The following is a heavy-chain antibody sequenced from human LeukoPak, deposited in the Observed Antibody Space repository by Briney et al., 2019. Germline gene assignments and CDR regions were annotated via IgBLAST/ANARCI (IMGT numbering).Heavy chain of an antibody. Sequence: EASVKVSFKASGYTFTNYAMNWVRQAPGQGLEWMGWINTNTGNPTYAQGFTGRFVFSLDTSVSTAYLQISSLKAEDTAVYYCTRDHCSGGTCYLFDPWGQGTLVTVSS. D-gene: IGHD2-15*01. CDR1: GYTFTNYA. CDR2: INTNTGNP. CDR3: TRDHCSGGTCYLFDP. J-gene: IGHJ5*02. V-gene: IGHV7-4-1*02.